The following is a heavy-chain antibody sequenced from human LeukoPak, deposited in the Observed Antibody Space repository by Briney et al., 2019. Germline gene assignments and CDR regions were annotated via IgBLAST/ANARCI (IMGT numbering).Heavy chain of an antibody. CDR2: ISAYNGNT. CDR3: ARDKGTGGAFDI. Sequence: ASVKVSCKASGYTFTSYDISWVRQPPGQGLEWMGWISAYNGNTNYEQKLQGRVTMTTDTSTSTAYMELRSLICDDTAVYYCARDKGTGGAFDIWGQGTMVSVSS. V-gene: IGHV1-18*01. D-gene: IGHD1-1*01. J-gene: IGHJ3*02. CDR1: GYTFTSYD.